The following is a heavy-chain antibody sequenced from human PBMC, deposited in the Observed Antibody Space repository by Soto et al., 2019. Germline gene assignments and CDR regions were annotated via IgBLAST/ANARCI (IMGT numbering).Heavy chain of an antibody. CDR1: GFTVSSYY. CDR2: IYSSGPT. V-gene: IGHV3-53*01. D-gene: IGHD2-15*01. Sequence: GEFLKISCAASGFTVSSYYMNWVRLVRDKGLEWVSVIYSSGPTFYADSVRGRFTISRDNSKNTLYLQMNSLRVEDTAVYYCARAFGGSYDYWGQGTLVPVSA. CDR3: ARAFGGSYDY. J-gene: IGHJ4*02.